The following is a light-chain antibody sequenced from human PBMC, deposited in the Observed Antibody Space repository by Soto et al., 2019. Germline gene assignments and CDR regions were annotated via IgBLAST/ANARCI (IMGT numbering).Light chain of an antibody. CDR1: QGISSF. J-gene: IGKJ5*01. CDR3: QQLDSYPLT. V-gene: IGKV1-9*01. Sequence: DIQLTQSPSFLSASVGDRVTITCRASQGISSFLAWYQQEPGKAPKLLISGASTLQRGVPSRFSGSGSGTEFTLTISSLQPEDFATYYGQQLDSYPLTFGQGTRLEI. CDR2: GAS.